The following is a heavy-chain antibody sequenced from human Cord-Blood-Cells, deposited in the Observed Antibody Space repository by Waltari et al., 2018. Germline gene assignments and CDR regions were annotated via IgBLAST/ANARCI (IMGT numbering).Heavy chain of an antibody. D-gene: IGHD4-4*01. V-gene: IGHV1-18*04. CDR2: ISAYNGNT. CDR3: AIVDYTGGEDY. Sequence: QLVQSGAEGKKPGASVKVSCKASGYTFTSYGISWVRQAPGQGLEWMGWISAYNGNTNYAQKLQGRVTMTTDTSTSTAYMELRILRSDDTAMYYCAIVDYTGGEDYWGQATLVTVSS. J-gene: IGHJ4*02. CDR1: GYTFTSYG.